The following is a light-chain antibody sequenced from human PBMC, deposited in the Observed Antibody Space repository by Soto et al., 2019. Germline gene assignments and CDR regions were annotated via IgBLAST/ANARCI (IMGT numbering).Light chain of an antibody. V-gene: IGKV3-20*01. Sequence: EIVLTQSPASPSLSPGERATLSCRASQSVSSYLAWYQQKPGQAPRLLIYDASSRATGIPDRFSGSGSGTDFTLTVSRLEPEDFAVYYCQQYGNSPAITFGQGTRLEIK. CDR3: QQYGNSPAIT. CDR1: QSVSSY. J-gene: IGKJ5*01. CDR2: DAS.